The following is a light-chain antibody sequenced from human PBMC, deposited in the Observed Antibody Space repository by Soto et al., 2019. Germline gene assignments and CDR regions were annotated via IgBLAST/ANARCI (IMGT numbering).Light chain of an antibody. CDR1: GSDIGNYNL. CDR2: RVN. V-gene: IGLV2-23*02. CDR3: GSYAGSSLWM. Sequence: QSALTQPAAVSGALGQTITISCSGSGSDIGNYNLVSWYQHQPTTAHSLIYDRVNKAPSGVSNRFAGSKSGYAASLTISDLQPDDEWLYYCGSYAGSSLWMFGGGTKLTVL. J-gene: IGLJ3*02.